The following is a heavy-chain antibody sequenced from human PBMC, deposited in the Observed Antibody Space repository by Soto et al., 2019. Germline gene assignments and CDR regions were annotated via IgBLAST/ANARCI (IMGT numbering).Heavy chain of an antibody. CDR1: GFTFSSYS. CDR2: IDSSGSDT. CDR3: VKETVAAAYVETSPFDF. V-gene: IGHV3-21*04. Sequence: GGSLRLSCAASGFTFSSYSMYWVRQAPGKGLEWVSVIDSSGSDTSFADSVKGRFTISRDNSKNTLYLHMNSLRAEDTARYYCVKETVAAAYVETSPFDFWGQGTLVTVSS. J-gene: IGHJ4*02. D-gene: IGHD2-15*01.